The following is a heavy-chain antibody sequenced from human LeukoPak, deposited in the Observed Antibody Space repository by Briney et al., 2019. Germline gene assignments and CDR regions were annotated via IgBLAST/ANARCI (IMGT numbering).Heavy chain of an antibody. J-gene: IGHJ4*02. CDR3: AKDGDSGSYGVPFDY. V-gene: IGHV3-23*01. CDR2: ISGSGGST. Sequence: PGGSLRLSCAASGFTLSSYAMSWVRQAPGKGLEWVSAISGSGGSTYYADSVKGRFTISRDNSKNTLYLQMNSLRAEDTAVYYCAKDGDSGSYGVPFDYWGQGTLVTVSS. CDR1: GFTLSSYA. D-gene: IGHD1-26*01.